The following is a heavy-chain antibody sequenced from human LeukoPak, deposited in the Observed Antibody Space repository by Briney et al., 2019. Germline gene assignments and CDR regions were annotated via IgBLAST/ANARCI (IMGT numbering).Heavy chain of an antibody. J-gene: IGHJ4*02. V-gene: IGHV1-69*04. D-gene: IGHD3-10*01. Sequence: EASVKVSCKASGGTFSSYAISWVRQAPGQGLEWMGRIFPIFGIANYAQKFQGRVTITADKSTSTAYMELSSLRSEDTAVYYCAYDTYGSGSYYEDYWGQGTLVTVSS. CDR2: IFPIFGIA. CDR3: AYDTYGSGSYYEDY. CDR1: GGTFSSYA.